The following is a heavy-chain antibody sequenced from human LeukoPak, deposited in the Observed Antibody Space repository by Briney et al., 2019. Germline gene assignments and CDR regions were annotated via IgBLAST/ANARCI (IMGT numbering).Heavy chain of an antibody. Sequence: SGTLSLTCTVSGGSISSYYWSWIRQPPGKGLEWIGYIYYSGSTNYNPSLKSRVTISVDTSKNQFSLKLSSVTAADTAVYYCARTAGYKNFDYWGQGTLVTVSS. CDR1: GGSISSYY. D-gene: IGHD5-24*01. J-gene: IGHJ4*02. CDR3: ARTAGYKNFDY. CDR2: IYYSGST. V-gene: IGHV4-59*08.